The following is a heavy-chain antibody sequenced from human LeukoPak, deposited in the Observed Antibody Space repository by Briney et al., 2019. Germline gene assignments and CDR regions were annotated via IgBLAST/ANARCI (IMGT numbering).Heavy chain of an antibody. V-gene: IGHV3-23*01. CDR1: GFTFSSYS. D-gene: IGHD1-26*01. CDR2: ISGSGIST. J-gene: IGHJ4*02. CDR3: AKDQWSFSYFDY. Sequence: PGGSLRLSCAASGFTFSSYSMNWVRQAPGKGLEWVSDISGSGISTYYADSVKGRFTISRDNSKNTLYLQMNSLRAEDTAVYYCAKDQWSFSYFDYWGQGTLVTVPS.